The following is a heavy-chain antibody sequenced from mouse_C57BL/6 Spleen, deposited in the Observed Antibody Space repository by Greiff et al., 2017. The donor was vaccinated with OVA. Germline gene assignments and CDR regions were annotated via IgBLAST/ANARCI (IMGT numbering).Heavy chain of an antibody. V-gene: IGHV1-80*01. J-gene: IGHJ4*01. CDR3: ARRGGYGDAMDY. CDR2: IYPGDGDT. D-gene: IGHD1-1*02. CDR1: GYAFSSYW. Sequence: QVQLKQSGAELVKPGASVKISCKASGYAFSSYWMNWVKQRPGKGLEWIGQIYPGDGDTNYNGKFKGKATLTADKSSSTAYMQLSSLTSEDSAVYFCARRGGYGDAMDYWGQGTSVTVSS.